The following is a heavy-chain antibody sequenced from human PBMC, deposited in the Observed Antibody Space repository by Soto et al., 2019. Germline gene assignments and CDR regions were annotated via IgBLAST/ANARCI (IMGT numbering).Heavy chain of an antibody. CDR2: IYSGGST. CDR3: ARDPHDYGGNSGI. J-gene: IGHJ4*02. V-gene: IGHV3-53*02. D-gene: IGHD4-17*01. CDR1: GFTVSSNY. Sequence: EVQLVETGGGLIQPGGSLRLSCAASGFTVSSNYMSWVRQAPGKGLEWVSVIYSGGSTYYADSVKGRFTISRDNSKNTLYLQMNSLRAEDTAVYYCARDPHDYGGNSGICGQGTLVTVSS.